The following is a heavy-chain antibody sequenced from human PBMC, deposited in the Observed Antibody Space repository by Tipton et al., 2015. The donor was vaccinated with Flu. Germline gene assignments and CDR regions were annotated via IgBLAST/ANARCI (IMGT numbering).Heavy chain of an antibody. CDR2: IYYSGST. D-gene: IGHD6-13*01. J-gene: IGHJ5*02. CDR3: ARSPGYSSSWYTGDNWFDP. CDR1: GGSISSSSYY. Sequence: GLVKPSETLSLTCTVSGGSISSSSYYWGWIRQPPGKGLEWIGSIYYSGSTYYNPSLKSRVTISVDTSKNQFSLKLSSVTAADTAVYYCARSPGYSSSWYTGDNWFDPWGQGTLVTVSS. V-gene: IGHV4-39*07.